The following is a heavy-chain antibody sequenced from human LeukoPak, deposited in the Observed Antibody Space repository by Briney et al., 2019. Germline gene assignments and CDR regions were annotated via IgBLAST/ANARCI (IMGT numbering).Heavy chain of an antibody. CDR1: GGSIRTYY. D-gene: IGHD4-23*01. CDR3: AREVYGGPDY. Sequence: SETLSLTCTVSGGSIRTYYWSWIRQPPGKGLEWIGYIYYSGSTNYNPSLKSRVTISVDTSKNQFSLKLSSVTAADTAVYYCAREVYGGPDYWGQGTLVTVSS. V-gene: IGHV4-59*01. CDR2: IYYSGST. J-gene: IGHJ4*02.